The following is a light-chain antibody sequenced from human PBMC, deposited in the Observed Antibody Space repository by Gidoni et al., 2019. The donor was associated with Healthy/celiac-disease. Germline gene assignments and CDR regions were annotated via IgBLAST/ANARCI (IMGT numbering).Light chain of an antibody. CDR3: QQRSNWPLA. CDR2: DAS. Sequence: EIVLTQSPATLSLSPGERATLPCRASQSVSSYLAWYQQKPGQAPRLLIYDASNRATGIPARFSGSGSGTDFTLTISSLEPEDFAVYYCQQRSNWPLAFXPXTKVDIK. V-gene: IGKV3-11*01. CDR1: QSVSSY. J-gene: IGKJ3*01.